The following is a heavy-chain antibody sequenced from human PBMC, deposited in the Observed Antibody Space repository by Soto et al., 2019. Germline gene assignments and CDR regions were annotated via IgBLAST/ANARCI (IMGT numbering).Heavy chain of an antibody. J-gene: IGHJ4*02. CDR3: AADPDYYGSGSYKFDC. CDR2: IVVGSGNT. CDR1: GFTFTSSA. Sequence: QMQLVQSGPEVKKPGTSVKVSCKASGFTFTSSAVQWVRQARGQRLEWIGWIVVGSGNTNYAQKFQERVTITRDMSTSTAYMELSSLRSEDTAVYYCAADPDYYGSGSYKFDCWGQGTLVTVSS. V-gene: IGHV1-58*01. D-gene: IGHD3-10*01.